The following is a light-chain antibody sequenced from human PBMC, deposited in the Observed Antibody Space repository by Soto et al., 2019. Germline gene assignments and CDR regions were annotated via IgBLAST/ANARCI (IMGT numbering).Light chain of an antibody. CDR1: QSVSSDW. Sequence: TVLTQSPGTLSLSPGERAALSCRASQSVSSDWLAWYQQKPGQPPRLLIYGASNRATGIPDRFSGSGSGTDFTLTSSRLEPEDFAFYFCQDSQGSPPTFGQGNMVEIK. J-gene: IGKJ1*01. CDR3: QDSQGSPPT. V-gene: IGKV3-20*01. CDR2: GAS.